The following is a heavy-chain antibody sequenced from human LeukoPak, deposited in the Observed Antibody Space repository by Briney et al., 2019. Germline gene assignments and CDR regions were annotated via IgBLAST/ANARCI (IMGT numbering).Heavy chain of an antibody. V-gene: IGHV3-30-3*01. Sequence: PGGSLRLSCAASGFTFSSYAMHWVRQAPGKGLEWVAVISYDGSNKYYADSVKGRFTISRDNSKNTLYLQMNSLRAEDTAVYYCAREAYDSSGYYYFDYWGQGTLVTVSS. J-gene: IGHJ4*02. CDR2: ISYDGSNK. D-gene: IGHD3-22*01. CDR3: AREAYDSSGYYYFDY. CDR1: GFTFSSYA.